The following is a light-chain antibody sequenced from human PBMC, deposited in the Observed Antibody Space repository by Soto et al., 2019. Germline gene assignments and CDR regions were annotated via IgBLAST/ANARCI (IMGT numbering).Light chain of an antibody. CDR2: KAS. V-gene: IGKV1-5*03. Sequence: DILMTQSPSTLSASAGDRVTITCRASQSISTCLAWYQQKAGKAPKLLIYKASSSQSGVPSRFSGSGPGTEFTLTINSLQPDDVATYYCQQYSTSSRAFGQGTKVEIK. CDR1: QSISTC. J-gene: IGKJ1*01. CDR3: QQYSTSSRA.